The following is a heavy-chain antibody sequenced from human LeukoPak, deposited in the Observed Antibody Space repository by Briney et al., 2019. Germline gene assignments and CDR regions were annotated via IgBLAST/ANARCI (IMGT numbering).Heavy chain of an antibody. CDR2: INAGNGNT. CDR1: GYTFTSYA. J-gene: IGHJ6*02. V-gene: IGHV1-3*01. D-gene: IGHD1-26*01. Sequence: GASVKVSCKASGYTFTSYAMHWVRQAPGQRLEWMGWINAGNGNTKYSQKFQGRVTITRDTSASTAYMEPSSLRSEDTAVYYCARFRGSYYGMDVWGQGTTVTVSS. CDR3: ARFRGSYYGMDV.